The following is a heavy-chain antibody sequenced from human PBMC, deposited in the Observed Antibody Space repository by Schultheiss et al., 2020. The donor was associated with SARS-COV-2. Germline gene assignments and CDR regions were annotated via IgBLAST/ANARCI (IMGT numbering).Heavy chain of an antibody. Sequence: GGSLRLSCKGSGYSFTSYWIGWVRQMPGKGLEWMGIIYPGDSDTRYSPSFQGQVTISADKSISTAYLQWNSLKASDTAMYYCARSYSTSRGWFDPWGQGILVTVSS. CDR2: IYPGDSDT. J-gene: IGHJ5*02. D-gene: IGHD6-6*01. V-gene: IGHV5-51*01. CDR3: ARSYSTSRGWFDP. CDR1: GYSFTSYW.